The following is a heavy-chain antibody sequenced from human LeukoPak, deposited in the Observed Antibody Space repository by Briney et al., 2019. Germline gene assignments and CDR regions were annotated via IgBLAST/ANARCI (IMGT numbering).Heavy chain of an antibody. CDR1: GFTVSSNY. CDR2: IYSGGST. Sequence: PGGSLRLSCAASGFTVSSNYMSWVRQAPGKGLEWVSVIYSGGSTYYADSVKGRFTISRDNSKNTLYLQMNSLRAEDTAVYYCARGPTYGSGTYPGPFDYWGQGTLVTVSS. V-gene: IGHV3-53*01. D-gene: IGHD3-10*01. J-gene: IGHJ4*02. CDR3: ARGPTYGSGTYPGPFDY.